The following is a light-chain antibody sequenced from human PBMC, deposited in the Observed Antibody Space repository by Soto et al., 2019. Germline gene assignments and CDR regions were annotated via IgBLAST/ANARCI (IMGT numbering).Light chain of an antibody. J-gene: IGLJ3*02. CDR2: EVT. CDR1: SSDVGGYNR. Sequence: QSALTQPASVTGSPGQSISISCTGTSSDVGGYNRVSWYQQYPGTAPKLMISEVTNRPSGVSNRFSGSKSGNTASLTISGLQTEDESDYYCTSYTGYDSDTPWVFGGGTKVTVL. V-gene: IGLV2-14*01. CDR3: TSYTGYDSDTPWV.